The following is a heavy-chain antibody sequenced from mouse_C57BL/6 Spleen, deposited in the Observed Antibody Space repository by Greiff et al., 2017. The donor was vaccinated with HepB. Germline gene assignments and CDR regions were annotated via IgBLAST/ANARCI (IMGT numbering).Heavy chain of an antibody. CDR2: IYPGDGDT. J-gene: IGHJ2*01. Sequence: VQLQQSGPELVKPGASVKISCKASGYAFSSSWMNWVKQRPGKGLEWIGRIYPGDGDTNYNGKFKGKATLTADKSSSTAYMQLSSLTSEDSAVYFCARGILRYFDYWGQGTTLTVSS. V-gene: IGHV1-82*01. CDR1: GYAFSSSW. D-gene: IGHD1-1*01. CDR3: ARGILRYFDY.